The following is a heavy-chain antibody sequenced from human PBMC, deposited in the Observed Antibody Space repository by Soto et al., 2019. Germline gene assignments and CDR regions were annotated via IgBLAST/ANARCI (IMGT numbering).Heavy chain of an antibody. Sequence: QVQLQESGPGLVKPSQTLSLTCTVSGGSISSGGTGSYWTWIRQLPGKGLEWIGYSYYTGNTYYTPSLKSRPTISIDTSANQSSPKLTSVTAADTAVYFCASGHDAYKVRYWGQGTLVTVSS. CDR2: SYYTGNT. V-gene: IGHV4-31*03. CDR1: GGSISSGGTGSY. CDR3: ASGHDAYKVRY. D-gene: IGHD1-1*01. J-gene: IGHJ4*02.